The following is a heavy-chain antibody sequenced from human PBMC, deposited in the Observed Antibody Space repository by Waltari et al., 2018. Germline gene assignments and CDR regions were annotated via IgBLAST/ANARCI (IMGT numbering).Heavy chain of an antibody. CDR3: ARDQRSRIAVADFDY. CDR1: GFTFSRYV. D-gene: IGHD6-19*01. Sequence: EVQLVESGGGLVQPGGSLRLSCAASGFTFSRYVLSWGRQAPGKGLEWVANIKQDGSEKYYVDSVKGRFTISRDNAKNSLYLQMNSLRAEDTAVYYCARDQRSRIAVADFDYWGQGTLVTVSS. CDR2: IKQDGSEK. J-gene: IGHJ4*02. V-gene: IGHV3-7*01.